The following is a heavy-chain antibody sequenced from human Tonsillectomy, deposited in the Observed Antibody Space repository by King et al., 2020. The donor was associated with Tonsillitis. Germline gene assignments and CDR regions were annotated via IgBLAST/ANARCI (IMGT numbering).Heavy chain of an antibody. CDR3: ARDGYDRRMSYFYFGMDV. CDR1: GFTLSNYN. Sequence: VQLVESGGGLVKPGGSLRLSCAASGFTLSNYNMNWVRQAPGKGLEWVSSIGSGGTYIYYADSVKGRFTISRDNAKNSLYLQMNSLRAEDTALYYCARDGYDRRMSYFYFGMDVWGQGTTVTVSS. J-gene: IGHJ6*02. V-gene: IGHV3-21*01. D-gene: IGHD5-12*01. CDR2: IGSGGTYI.